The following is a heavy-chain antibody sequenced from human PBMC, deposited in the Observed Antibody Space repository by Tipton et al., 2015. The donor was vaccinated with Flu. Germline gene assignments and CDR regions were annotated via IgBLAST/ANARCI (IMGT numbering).Heavy chain of an antibody. D-gene: IGHD1-26*01. Sequence: GLVKPSETLSLTCTVSGGSISSSSYYWGWIRQPPGKGLEWIGSIYYSGSTYYNPSLKSRVTISVDTSKNQFSLKLSSVTAADTAVYYCAREVGAEFDYWGQGTLVTVSS. CDR3: AREVGAEFDY. V-gene: IGHV4-39*07. CDR1: GGSISSSSYY. J-gene: IGHJ4*02. CDR2: IYYSGST.